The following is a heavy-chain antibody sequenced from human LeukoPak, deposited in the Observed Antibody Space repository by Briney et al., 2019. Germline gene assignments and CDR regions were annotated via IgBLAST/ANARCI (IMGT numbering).Heavy chain of an antibody. Sequence: GASVKVSCTVSGYTLTELSMHWVRQAPGKGLEGMGGFDPEDGETIYAQKFQGRVTMTEDTSTDTAYMELSSLRSEDTAVYYCATKGTYYYDSSGYYSDYWGQGTLVTVSS. CDR3: ATKGTYYYDSSGYYSDY. D-gene: IGHD3-22*01. CDR2: FDPEDGET. CDR1: GYTLTELS. J-gene: IGHJ4*02. V-gene: IGHV1-24*01.